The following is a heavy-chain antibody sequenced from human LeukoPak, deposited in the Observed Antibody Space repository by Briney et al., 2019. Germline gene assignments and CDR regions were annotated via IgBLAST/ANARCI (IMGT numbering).Heavy chain of an antibody. CDR1: GFTFSSYA. Sequence: GGSLRLSCEASGFTFSSYAMSWVRQAPGKGLEWVSSISGSSGSTYYADAMKGRFTISRDNSKNTLYLQMNSLRAEDTAVYYCAKDMDSSGYYLVPSLFDYWGQGTLVTVSS. V-gene: IGHV3-23*01. CDR2: ISGSSGST. J-gene: IGHJ4*02. CDR3: AKDMDSSGYYLVPSLFDY. D-gene: IGHD3-22*01.